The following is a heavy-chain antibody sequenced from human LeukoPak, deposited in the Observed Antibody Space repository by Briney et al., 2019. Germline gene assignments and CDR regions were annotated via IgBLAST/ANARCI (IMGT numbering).Heavy chain of an antibody. D-gene: IGHD2-21*02. V-gene: IGHV1-24*01. J-gene: IGHJ4*02. CDR2: FDPEDGGT. Sequence: ASVRVSCKVSGYTLTELSMHWVRQAPGKGLEWMGGFDPEDGGTIYAQKFQGRVTMTEDTSTDTAYMELSSLRSEDTAVYYCATQAYCGGDCYAPYYFDYWGQGTLVTVSS. CDR3: ATQAYCGGDCYAPYYFDY. CDR1: GYTLTELS.